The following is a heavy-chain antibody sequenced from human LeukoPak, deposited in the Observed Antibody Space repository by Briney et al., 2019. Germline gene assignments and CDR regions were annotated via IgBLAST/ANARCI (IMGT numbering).Heavy chain of an antibody. CDR2: IQSKTDGGTT. CDR1: GFTFSNTW. V-gene: IGHV3-15*01. CDR3: ATLTVRGVINI. D-gene: IGHD3-10*01. Sequence: GGSLRLSCAASGFTFSNTWMNWVRQAPGKVLEWVGRIQSKTDGGTTEYAAPVKGRFTISRDDSKTTLYLQMNSLKTEDTAVYYCATLTVRGVINIWGQGTLVTVSS. J-gene: IGHJ4*02.